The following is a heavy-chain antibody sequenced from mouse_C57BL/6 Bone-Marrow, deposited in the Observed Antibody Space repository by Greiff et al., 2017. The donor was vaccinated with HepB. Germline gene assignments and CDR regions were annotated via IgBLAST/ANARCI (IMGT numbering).Heavy chain of an antibody. Sequence: QVQLKQSGAELARPGASVKLSCKASGYTFTSYGISWVKQRTGQGLEWIGEIYPRSGNTYYNEKFKGKATLTPDKSSSTAYMELRSLTSEDSAVYFCALDSSGYWGQGTTLTVSS. CDR3: ALDSSGY. CDR2: IYPRSGNT. J-gene: IGHJ2*01. D-gene: IGHD3-2*02. CDR1: GYTFTSYG. V-gene: IGHV1-81*01.